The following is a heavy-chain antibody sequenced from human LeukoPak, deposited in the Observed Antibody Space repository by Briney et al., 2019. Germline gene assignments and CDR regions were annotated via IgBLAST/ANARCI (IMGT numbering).Heavy chain of an antibody. D-gene: IGHD4-17*01. Sequence: SETLSLTCTVSGGSISSSSYYWGWIRQPPGKGLEGIGSIYYSGSTYYNPSLKSRVTIYVDTSKNQFSLKLSSVTAADTAVYYCARGGEPTVTTGFFDYWGQGTLVTVSS. CDR3: ARGGEPTVTTGFFDY. CDR1: GGSISSSSYY. V-gene: IGHV4-39*01. J-gene: IGHJ4*02. CDR2: IYYSGST.